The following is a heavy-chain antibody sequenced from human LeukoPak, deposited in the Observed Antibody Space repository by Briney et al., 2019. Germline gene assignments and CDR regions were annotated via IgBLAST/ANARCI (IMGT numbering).Heavy chain of an antibody. D-gene: IGHD4-17*01. J-gene: IGHJ3*02. CDR2: IIPIFGTA. CDR1: GGTFSSYA. Sequence: SVKVSCKASGGTFSSYAISWVRQAPGQGLEWMGGIIPIFGTANYAQKFQGRVTITADESTSTAYMELSSLRSEDTAVYYCARYGERHISAFDIWGQGTMVTVSS. CDR3: ARYGERHISAFDI. V-gene: IGHV1-69*01.